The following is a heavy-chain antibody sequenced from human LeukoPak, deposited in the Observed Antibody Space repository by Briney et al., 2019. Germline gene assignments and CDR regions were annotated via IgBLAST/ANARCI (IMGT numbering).Heavy chain of an antibody. CDR2: ISYDGSKK. V-gene: IGHV3-30*03. J-gene: IGHJ4*02. CDR3: AREVKGYSYALDY. D-gene: IGHD5-18*01. Sequence: GRSLRLSCAASGFSFSGYGMHWARQAPGKGLEWVAVISYDGSKKYYADSVKGRFTISRDNSENTLYLQMNSLRSEDTAVYYCAREVKGYSYALDYWGQGTLVTVSS. CDR1: GFSFSGYG.